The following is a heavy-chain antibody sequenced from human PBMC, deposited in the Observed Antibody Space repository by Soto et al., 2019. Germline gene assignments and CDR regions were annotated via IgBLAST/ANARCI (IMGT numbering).Heavy chain of an antibody. J-gene: IGHJ4*02. V-gene: IGHV1-58*01. D-gene: IGHD3-22*01. CDR2: IVVGSGNT. Sequence: ASVKVSCKASGFTFTSSAVQWVRQARGQRLEWIGWIVVGSGNTNYAQKFQERVTITRDVSTSTAYMELSSLRSEDTAVYYCAAETHPPAYDSSGYSDYWGQGTLVTVSS. CDR1: GFTFTSSA. CDR3: AAETHPPAYDSSGYSDY.